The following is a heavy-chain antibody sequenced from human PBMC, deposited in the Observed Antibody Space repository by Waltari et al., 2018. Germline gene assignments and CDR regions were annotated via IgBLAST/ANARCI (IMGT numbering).Heavy chain of an antibody. CDR2: ISSSSSYI. V-gene: IGHV3-21*01. CDR3: ARAPIWYFDL. CDR1: GFPFSSYS. J-gene: IGHJ2*01. Sequence: EVQLVESGGGLVKPGGSLRLSCAASGFPFSSYSMNWVRQDPGKGLEWVSSISSSSSYIYYADSVKGRFTISRDNAKNSLYLQMNSLRAEDTAVYYCARAPIWYFDLWGRGTLVTVSS.